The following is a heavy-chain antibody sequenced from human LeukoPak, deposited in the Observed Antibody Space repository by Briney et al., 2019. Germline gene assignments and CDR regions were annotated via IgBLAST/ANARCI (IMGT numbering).Heavy chain of an antibody. V-gene: IGHV1-18*01. CDR2: ISAYNGNT. CDR3: ARDHPIVVVPAAMPPLYYYYGMDV. Sequence: ASVKVSCKASGYTFTSYGISWVRQAPGQGLEWMGWISAYNGNTNYAQKLQGRVTMTTDTSTSTAYMGLRSLRSDDTAVYYCARDHPIVVVPAAMPPLYYYYGMDVWGQGTTVTVSS. CDR1: GYTFTSYG. J-gene: IGHJ6*02. D-gene: IGHD2-2*01.